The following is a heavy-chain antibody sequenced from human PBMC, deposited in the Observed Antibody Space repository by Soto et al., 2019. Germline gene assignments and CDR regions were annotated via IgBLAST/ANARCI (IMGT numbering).Heavy chain of an antibody. J-gene: IGHJ4*02. V-gene: IGHV1-24*01. D-gene: IGHD1-7*01. CDR1: GYTLTELS. Sequence: GASVKVSCKVSGYTLTELSMHWVRQAPGKGLEWMGGFDPEDGETIYAQKFQGGVTMTEDTSTDTAYMELSSLRSEDTAVYYCATGQLELRRRLDYCGQGTRATVSA. CDR2: FDPEDGET. CDR3: ATGQLELRRRLDY.